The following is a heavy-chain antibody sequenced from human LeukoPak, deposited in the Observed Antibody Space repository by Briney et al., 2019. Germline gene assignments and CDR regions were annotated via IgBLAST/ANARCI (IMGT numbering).Heavy chain of an antibody. D-gene: IGHD3-10*01. Sequence: GGSLRLSCAPSGFTSRNSWMSWVRQAPGKGLEWVANIKQEGTEKNYVDSVKGRFTISRDNARNSLYLQMNSLRAEDTAVYYCARDGGGPLDWGQGTLVTVSS. J-gene: IGHJ4*02. CDR3: ARDGGGPLD. CDR2: IKQEGTEK. CDR1: GFTSRNSW. V-gene: IGHV3-7*01.